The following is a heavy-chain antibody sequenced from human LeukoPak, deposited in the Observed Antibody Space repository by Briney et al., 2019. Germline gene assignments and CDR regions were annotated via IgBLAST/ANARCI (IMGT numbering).Heavy chain of an antibody. CDR1: GFTFSSYS. J-gene: IGHJ4*02. D-gene: IGHD3-10*01. CDR2: ISSSSSTI. Sequence: SGGSLRLSCTASGFTFSSYSMNWVRQAPGKGLEWVSYISSSSSTIYYADSVKGRFTISRDNAKNSLYLQMNSLRAEDTAVYYCAKDPLQYGSGSYYFDYWGQGTLVTVSS. CDR3: AKDPLQYGSGSYYFDY. V-gene: IGHV3-48*01.